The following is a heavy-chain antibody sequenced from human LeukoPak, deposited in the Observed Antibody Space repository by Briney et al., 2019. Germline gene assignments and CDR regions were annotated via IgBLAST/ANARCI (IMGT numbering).Heavy chain of an antibody. CDR2: ISNSGTCI. V-gene: IGHV3-48*03. CDR3: AKSPWLGY. Sequence: GGSLRLSCEASGFTFNSYEMHWVRQAPGKGPEWMSYISNSGTCINYSDTFKGRFTISRDNAKNSLYLEMNRLRSEDTAGYYCAKSPWLGYWGQGALVTVSS. J-gene: IGHJ4*02. D-gene: IGHD6-19*01. CDR1: GFTFNSYE.